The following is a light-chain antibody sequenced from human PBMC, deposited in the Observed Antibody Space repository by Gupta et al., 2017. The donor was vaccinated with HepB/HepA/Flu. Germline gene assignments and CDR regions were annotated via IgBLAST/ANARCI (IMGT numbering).Light chain of an antibody. CDR2: DVS. J-gene: IGKJ1*01. CDR3: QQRNNCPWT. CDR1: QTVYNS. Sequence: EIVLTQSPATLSLSPGERATLSYRASQTVYNSLAWFQQKPGQAPRLLIYDVSERATGLPARFSGRGSGTDFTLTISSLEPEDFAVYYCQQRNNCPWTFGQGTKVAI. V-gene: IGKV3-11*01.